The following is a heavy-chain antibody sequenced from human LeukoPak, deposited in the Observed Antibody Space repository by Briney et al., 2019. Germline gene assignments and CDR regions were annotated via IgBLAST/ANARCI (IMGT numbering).Heavy chain of an antibody. V-gene: IGHV3-33*08. CDR1: GFSLSGYW. CDR3: ARGRAFDI. CDR2: IWYDGSNK. J-gene: IGHJ3*02. Sequence: GGSLRLSCVASGFSLSGYWMYWVRQAPGKGLEWVAVIWYDGSNKYYADSVKGRFTISRDNSKNTLYLQMNSLRAEDTAVYYCARGRAFDIWGQGTMVTVSS.